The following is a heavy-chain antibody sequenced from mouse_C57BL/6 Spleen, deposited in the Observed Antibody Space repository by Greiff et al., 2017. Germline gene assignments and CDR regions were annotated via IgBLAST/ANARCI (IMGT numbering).Heavy chain of an antibody. CDR3: ARKGPSMDY. J-gene: IGHJ4*01. V-gene: IGHV1-26*01. CDR2: INPNNGGT. D-gene: IGHD3-3*01. Sequence: EVQLQQSGPELVKPGASVKISCKASGYTFTDYYMNWVKQSHGKSLEWIGDINPNNGGTSYNQKFKGKATLTVDKSSSTAYMELRSLTSEDSAVYYCARKGPSMDYWGQGTSVTVSS. CDR1: GYTFTDYY.